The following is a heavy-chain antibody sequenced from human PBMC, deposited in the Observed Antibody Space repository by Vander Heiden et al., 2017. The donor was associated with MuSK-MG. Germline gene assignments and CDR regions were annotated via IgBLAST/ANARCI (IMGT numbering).Heavy chain of an antibody. CDR3: AKDYDSSSWYGYDYFDY. CDR2: ISGSGGST. V-gene: IGHV3-23*01. D-gene: IGHD6-13*01. Sequence: EVQLLESGGGLVQPGGSLRLSCAASGFTFSSYAMSWVRQAPGKGLEWVSAISGSGGSTYYADSVKGRFTISRDNSKNTLYLQMNSLRAEDTAVYYCAKDYDSSSWYGYDYFDYWGHGTLVTVAS. CDR1: GFTFSSYA. J-gene: IGHJ4*01.